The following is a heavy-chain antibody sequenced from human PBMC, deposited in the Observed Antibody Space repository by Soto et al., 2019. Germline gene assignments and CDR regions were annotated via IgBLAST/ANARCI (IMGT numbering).Heavy chain of an antibody. CDR1: GFTFSSYW. D-gene: IGHD5-18*01. J-gene: IGHJ6*02. CDR3: ARDQRIQLWPDYYYYGMDV. CDR2: INSDGSST. V-gene: IGHV3-74*01. Sequence: PGGSLRLSCAASGFTFSSYWMHWVRQAPGKGLVWVSRINSDGSSTSYADSVKGRFTISRDNAKNTLYLQMNSLRAEDTAVYYCARDQRIQLWPDYYYYGMDVWGQGTTVTVSS.